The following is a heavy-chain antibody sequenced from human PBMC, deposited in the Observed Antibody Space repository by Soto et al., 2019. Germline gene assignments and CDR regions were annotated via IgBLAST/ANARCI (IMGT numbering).Heavy chain of an antibody. D-gene: IGHD3-10*01. CDR1: GDTFSSYT. CDR2: VIPMLSMS. Sequence: QVHLVQSGVEVKKPGPSVKVSCKASGDTFSSYTINWVRQAPALGLEWMGRVIPMLSMSNYALKFQGRVTMAADRSTTTAYMELSSLGSEDTATYYCARSNGSGSRAFDYWGQGALVTVSS. V-gene: IGHV1-69*02. J-gene: IGHJ4*02. CDR3: ARSNGSGSRAFDY.